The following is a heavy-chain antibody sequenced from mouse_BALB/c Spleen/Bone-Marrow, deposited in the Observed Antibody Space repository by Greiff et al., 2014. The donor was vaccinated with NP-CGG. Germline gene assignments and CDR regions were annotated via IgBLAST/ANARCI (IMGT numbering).Heavy chain of an antibody. D-gene: IGHD2-1*01. CDR2: ISSGGST. CDR3: ARDRNHWYFDV. CDR1: GFTFSSYA. Sequence: VQLKESGGGLVKPGGSLKLSCAASGFTFSSYAMSWVRQTPEKRLEWVASISSGGSTYYPDSVKGRFTISRDNARNILYLQMSSLRSEDTAMYYCARDRNHWYFDVWGAGTTVTVSS. J-gene: IGHJ1*01. V-gene: IGHV5-6-5*01.